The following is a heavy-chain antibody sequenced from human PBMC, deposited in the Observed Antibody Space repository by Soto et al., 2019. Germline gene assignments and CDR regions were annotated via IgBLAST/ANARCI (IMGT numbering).Heavy chain of an antibody. D-gene: IGHD3-22*01. V-gene: IGHV5-51*01. CDR1: GYSFTSYW. CDR3: ARGWDSSGYSDAFDI. J-gene: IGHJ3*02. CDR2: IYPGDSDT. Sequence: GESLKISCKGSGYSFTSYWIGWVRQMPGKGLEWMGIIYPGDSDTRYSPSFQGQVTISADKSISTAYLQWSSLKASDTAMYYCARGWDSSGYSDAFDIWGQGTMVTVSS.